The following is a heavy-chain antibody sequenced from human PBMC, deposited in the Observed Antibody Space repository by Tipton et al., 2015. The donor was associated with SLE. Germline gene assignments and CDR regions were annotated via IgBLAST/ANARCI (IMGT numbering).Heavy chain of an antibody. CDR3: ARAPGGPSDNFDAFDI. Sequence: QVQLAQSGAEVKKPGASVKVSCKASGYSFSNYGVSWVRQAPGLGLEWMGWFSAYSVNTDYAQKFQGRVSMTTDPSTRTAYMELRILSSDDTAVYFFARAPGGPSDNFDAFDILGQGTLVPVSS. J-gene: IGHJ3*02. CDR2: FSAYSVNT. D-gene: IGHD1-20*01. CDR1: GYSFSNYG. V-gene: IGHV1-18*01.